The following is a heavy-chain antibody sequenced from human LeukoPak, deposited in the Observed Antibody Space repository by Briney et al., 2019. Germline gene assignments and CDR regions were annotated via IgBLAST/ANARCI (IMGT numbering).Heavy chain of an antibody. D-gene: IGHD2-21*02. CDR1: GFSLSTSGMC. CDR3: ARTYEVTADIDY. J-gene: IGHJ4*02. CDR2: IDWDDDK. V-gene: IGHV2-70*11. Sequence: SGPALVKPTQTLTLTCTFSGFSLSTSGMCVSWIRQPPGKALEWLARIDWDDDKYYSTSLKTRLTISKGTSKNQVVLRMTNMDPVDTATYYCARTYEVTADIDYWGQGTLVTVSS.